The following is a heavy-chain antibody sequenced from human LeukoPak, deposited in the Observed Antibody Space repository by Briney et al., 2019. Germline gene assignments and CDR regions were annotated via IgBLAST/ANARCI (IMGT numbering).Heavy chain of an antibody. CDR1: EFTFSRYW. Sequence: PGGSLRLSCAASEFTFSRYWMTWVRQAPGKGLEWVANIKLDGSEKNYVDSVKGRFTISRDNTKNSLYLQMNSLRVEDTAVFYCARDQYDTWSRRGNFDSWGQGTLVIVSS. CDR2: IKLDGSEK. V-gene: IGHV3-7*03. CDR3: ARDQYDTWSRRGNFDS. J-gene: IGHJ4*02. D-gene: IGHD3-3*01.